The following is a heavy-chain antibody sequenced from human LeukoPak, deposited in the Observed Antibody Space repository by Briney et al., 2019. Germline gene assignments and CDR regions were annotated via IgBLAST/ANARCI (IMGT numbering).Heavy chain of an antibody. Sequence: SETLSLTCTVSGGSISSYYWSWIRQPPGKGLEWIGYIYNSGSTNYNPSLKSRVTISVDTSKNQFSLKLSSVTAADTAVYYCARRPTVTTFFDYWGQGTLVAVSS. D-gene: IGHD4-17*01. CDR2: IYNSGST. CDR1: GGSISSYY. CDR3: ARRPTVTTFFDY. V-gene: IGHV4-59*01. J-gene: IGHJ4*02.